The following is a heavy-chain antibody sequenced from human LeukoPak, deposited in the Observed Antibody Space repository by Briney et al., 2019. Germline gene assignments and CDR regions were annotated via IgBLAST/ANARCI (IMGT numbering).Heavy chain of an antibody. Sequence: GGSLRLSCAASGSTFSSYGMHWVRQAPGKGLEWVAVIWYDGSNKYYADSVKGRFTISRDNSKNTLYLQMGSLRAEDMAVYYCARDLGPVTTKASYYYYGMDVWGQGTTVTVSS. V-gene: IGHV3-33*01. CDR3: ARDLGPVTTKASYYYYGMDV. D-gene: IGHD4-17*01. CDR1: GSTFSSYG. J-gene: IGHJ6*02. CDR2: IWYDGSNK.